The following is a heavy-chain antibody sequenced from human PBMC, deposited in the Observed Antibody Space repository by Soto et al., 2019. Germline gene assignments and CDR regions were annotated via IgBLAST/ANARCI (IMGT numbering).Heavy chain of an antibody. Sequence: GESLKISCQGSGYYFSDYWIGWVRQMPGRGLEWMGIIHPRDSDTKYSPSFQGHVTFSVDTSISTAFLDWNSLNASDTAIYYCARQYYNFWSGSYSGSSYFDFWGRGTLVTVSS. D-gene: IGHD3-3*01. CDR3: ARQYYNFWSGSYSGSSYFDF. CDR2: IHPRDSDT. CDR1: GYYFSDYW. J-gene: IGHJ2*01. V-gene: IGHV5-51*01.